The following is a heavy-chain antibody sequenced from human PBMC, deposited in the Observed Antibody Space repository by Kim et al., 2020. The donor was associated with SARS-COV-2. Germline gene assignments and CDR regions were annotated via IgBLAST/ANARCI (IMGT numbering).Heavy chain of an antibody. J-gene: IGHJ5*02. CDR3: VGAGEIYRYCFDP. D-gene: IGHD3-16*02. Sequence: YADSVKGRFTISRDNSKNVLYLQMNSLRVEDTAVYYCVGAGEIYRYCFDPWGQGTLVTVSS. V-gene: IGHV3-23*01.